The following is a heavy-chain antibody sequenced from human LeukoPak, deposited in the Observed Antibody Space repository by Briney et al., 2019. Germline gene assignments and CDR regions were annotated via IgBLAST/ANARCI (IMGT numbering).Heavy chain of an antibody. CDR1: GFTFSSYW. V-gene: IGHV3-7*01. CDR2: IKQDGSEK. CDR3: ARGTTTVTAKGYFDY. J-gene: IGHJ4*02. D-gene: IGHD4-17*01. Sequence: PGGSLRLSCAASGFTFSSYWMSWVRQAPGKGLEWVANIKQDGSEKYYVDSVKGRFTISRDNAKNSLHLQMNSLRAEDTAVYYCARGTTTVTAKGYFDYWGQGTLVTASS.